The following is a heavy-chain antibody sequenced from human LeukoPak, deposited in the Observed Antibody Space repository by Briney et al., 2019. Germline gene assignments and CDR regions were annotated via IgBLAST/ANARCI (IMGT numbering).Heavy chain of an antibody. Sequence: ASVTVSCTASGYTFTRYGINWLRQAPGQGLEGMGWINTKKGNTNYAQTVQGRVTMATVTSTSTAYMELRGLTTDHTAVYDRGGVPAGQCAWVVPWGQGGLVTVSS. CDR3: GGVPAGQCAWVVP. CDR2: INTKKGNT. D-gene: IGHD2-2*01. CDR1: GYTFTRYG. J-gene: IGHJ5*02. V-gene: IGHV1-18*01.